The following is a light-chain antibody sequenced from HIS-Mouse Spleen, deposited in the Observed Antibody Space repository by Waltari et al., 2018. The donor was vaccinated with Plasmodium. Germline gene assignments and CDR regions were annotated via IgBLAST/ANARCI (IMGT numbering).Light chain of an antibody. J-gene: IGLJ3*02. V-gene: IGLV2-23*03. CDR1: SSDVGSYNL. CDR2: EGS. CDR3: CSYAGSSTFV. Sequence: TISCTGTSSDVGSYNLVSWYQQHPGKAPKLMIYEGSKRPSGVSSRFSGSKSGNTASLTISGLQAEDEADYYCCSYAGSSTFVFGGGTKLTVL.